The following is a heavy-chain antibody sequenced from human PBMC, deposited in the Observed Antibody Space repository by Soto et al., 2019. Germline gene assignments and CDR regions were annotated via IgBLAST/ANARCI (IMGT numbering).Heavy chain of an antibody. Sequence: QVQLVESGGGVVQPGRSLRLSCAASGFTFSSYAMHWVRQAPGKGLEWVAVISYDGSNKYYADSVKGRFTISRDNSKNPLYLQMNSLRAEDTAVYYCARDLGDIAVAGTVWFDPWGQGTLVTVSS. V-gene: IGHV3-30-3*01. CDR1: GFTFSSYA. CDR2: ISYDGSNK. J-gene: IGHJ5*02. D-gene: IGHD6-19*01. CDR3: ARDLGDIAVAGTVWFDP.